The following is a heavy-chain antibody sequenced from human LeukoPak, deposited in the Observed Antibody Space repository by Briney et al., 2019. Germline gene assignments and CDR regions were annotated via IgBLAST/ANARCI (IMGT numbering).Heavy chain of an antibody. J-gene: IGHJ6*02. CDR3: ARVPLVPAAIVYYYGMDV. Sequence: SVTLSLTCTVSGGSISSYYWSWIRQPPGKGLEWIGYIYYSGSTNYNPSLKSRVTISVDTSKNQFSLKLSSVTAADTAVYYCARVPLVPAAIVYYYGMDVWGQGTTVTVSS. V-gene: IGHV4-59*01. D-gene: IGHD2-2*01. CDR2: IYYSGST. CDR1: GGSISSYY.